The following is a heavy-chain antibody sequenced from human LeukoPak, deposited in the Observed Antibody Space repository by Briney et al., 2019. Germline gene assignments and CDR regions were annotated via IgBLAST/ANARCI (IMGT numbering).Heavy chain of an antibody. Sequence: GGSLSLSCAASGFTFSSYSMNWVRQAPGKGLEWVSYISSSSSTIYYADSVKGRFTISRDNAKNSLYLRMNSLRAEDTAVYYCARLDFWSGYNWGQGTLVTVSS. J-gene: IGHJ4*02. CDR2: ISSSSSTI. V-gene: IGHV3-48*04. CDR1: GFTFSSYS. D-gene: IGHD3-3*01. CDR3: ARLDFWSGYN.